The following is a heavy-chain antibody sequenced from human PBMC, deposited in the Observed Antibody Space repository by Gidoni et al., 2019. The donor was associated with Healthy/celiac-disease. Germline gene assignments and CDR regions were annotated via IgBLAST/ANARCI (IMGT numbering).Heavy chain of an antibody. D-gene: IGHD3-9*01. CDR1: GFPFSDYS. V-gene: IGHV3-11*01. Sequence: QVQLVESGGGLVKPGGSLRLSCAASGFPFSDYSMSWIRQAPGKGLEWVSYISSSGSTIYYADSVKGRFTISRDNAKNSLYLQMNSLRAEYTAVYYCARGYDILTGYHYYYGMDVWGQGTTVTVSS. CDR3: ARGYDILTGYHYYYGMDV. J-gene: IGHJ6*02. CDR2: ISSSGSTI.